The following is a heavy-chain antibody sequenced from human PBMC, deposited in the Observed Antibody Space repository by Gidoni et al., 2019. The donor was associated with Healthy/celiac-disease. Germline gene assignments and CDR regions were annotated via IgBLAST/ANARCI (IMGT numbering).Heavy chain of an antibody. CDR1: GFTFSSYA. J-gene: IGHJ4*02. Sequence: EVQLLESGGGLVQPGGSLRLSCAASGFTFSSYAMSWVRQAPGKGLGWVSAISGSSGSTYYADSVKGRFTISRDNSKNTLYLQMNSLRAEDTAVYYCAKYNGAALRYYFDYWGQGTLVTVSS. CDR2: ISGSSGST. CDR3: AKYNGAALRYYFDY. D-gene: IGHD6-6*01. V-gene: IGHV3-23*01.